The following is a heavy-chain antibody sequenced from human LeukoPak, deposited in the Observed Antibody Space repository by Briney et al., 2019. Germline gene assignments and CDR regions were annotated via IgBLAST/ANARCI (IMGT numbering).Heavy chain of an antibody. CDR1: GFTFSSCS. D-gene: IGHD2-8*01. CDR2: ISGSSSAI. CDR3: ARRPGYCTDGIFYTRNY. V-gene: IGHV3-48*01. J-gene: IGHJ4*02. Sequence: GGSLRLSCAASGFTFSSCSVNWVRQAPGKGLEWVSYISGSSSAIYYADSVKGRFTISRDNAKNSLYLQMNSLRAEDTAVYYCARRPGYCTDGIFYTRNYWGQGTLATVSS.